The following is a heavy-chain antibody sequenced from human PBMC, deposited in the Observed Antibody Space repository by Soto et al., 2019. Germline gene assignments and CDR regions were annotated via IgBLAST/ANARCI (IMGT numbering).Heavy chain of an antibody. Sequence: HPGGSLRLSCAASGFTFSSYAMSWVRQAPGKGLEWVSAISGSGGSTYYADSVKGRFTISRDNSKNTLYLQMNSLRAEDTAVYYCAIVPRGPPRFLEWLPHGPYFDYWGQGTLVTVSS. CDR3: AIVPRGPPRFLEWLPHGPYFDY. D-gene: IGHD3-3*01. CDR2: ISGSGGST. V-gene: IGHV3-23*01. CDR1: GFTFSSYA. J-gene: IGHJ4*02.